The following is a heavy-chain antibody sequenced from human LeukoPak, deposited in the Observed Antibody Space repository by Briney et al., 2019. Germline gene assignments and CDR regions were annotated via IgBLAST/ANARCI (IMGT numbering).Heavy chain of an antibody. CDR3: AKTSDAGFDP. Sequence: GGSLRLSCAASGFTFRNYVMSWVRQAPGKGPEWVSAIGASGGNTYSADSVKGRFTISRDNSKNTLYLQMSSLRVEDTALYYCAKTSDAGFDPWGQGTLVTVSS. V-gene: IGHV3-23*01. J-gene: IGHJ5*02. CDR1: GFTFRNYV. CDR2: IGASGGNT.